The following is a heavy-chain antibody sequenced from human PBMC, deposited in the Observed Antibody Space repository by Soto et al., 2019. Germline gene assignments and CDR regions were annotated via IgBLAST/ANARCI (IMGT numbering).Heavy chain of an antibody. CDR2: IYHSGST. Sequence: QLQLQESGSGLVKPSQTLSLTCAVSGGSISSGGSFWSWIRQPPGKGLEWIGYIYHSGSTYYNPPVKGRVTTSVDRSNNQFSLKLSSVTAADTAVYYCAGGIAARPLGYWGQGTLVTVSS. J-gene: IGHJ4*02. CDR1: GGSISSGGSF. V-gene: IGHV4-30-2*01. D-gene: IGHD6-6*01. CDR3: AGGIAARPLGY.